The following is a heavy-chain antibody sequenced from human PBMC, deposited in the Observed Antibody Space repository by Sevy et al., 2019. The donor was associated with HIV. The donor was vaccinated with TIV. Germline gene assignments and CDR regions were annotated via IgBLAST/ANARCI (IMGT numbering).Heavy chain of an antibody. CDR1: GYTLTEVS. D-gene: IGHD3-22*01. V-gene: IGHV1-24*01. CDR3: ATAREYYSDSSGYLDY. Sequence: ASVKVSCKVSGYTLTEVSMHWVRHCPGKGLEWMGRFDPEDGATIYAQKFQGRITMTEDTSTDTAYMELRSLRSEDTAVYHCATAREYYSDSSGYLDYWGQGTLVTVSS. CDR2: FDPEDGAT. J-gene: IGHJ4*02.